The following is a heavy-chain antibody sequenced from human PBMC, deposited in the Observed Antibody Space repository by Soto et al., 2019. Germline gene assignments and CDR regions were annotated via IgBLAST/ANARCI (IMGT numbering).Heavy chain of an antibody. V-gene: IGHV4-59*01. CDR1: GGSISSYY. Sequence: SETLSLTCTVSGGSISSYYWSWIRQPPGKGLEWIGYIYYSGSTNYNPSLKSRVTISVDTPKNQFSLKLSSVTAADTAVYYCARTVTTKSVGCWFDPWGQGTLVTVSS. D-gene: IGHD4-17*01. J-gene: IGHJ5*02. CDR3: ARTVTTKSVGCWFDP. CDR2: IYYSGST.